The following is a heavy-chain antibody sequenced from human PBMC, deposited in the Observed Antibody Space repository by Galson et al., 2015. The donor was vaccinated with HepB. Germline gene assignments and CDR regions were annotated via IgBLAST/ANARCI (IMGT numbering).Heavy chain of an antibody. V-gene: IGHV3-48*02. J-gene: IGHJ4*02. CDR2: ISSSSSTI. Sequence: SLRLSCAASGFTFSSYSMNWVRQAPGKGLEWVPYISSSSSTIYYADSVKGRFTISRDNAKNSLYLQMNSLRDEDTAVYYCARDLGELGYCSSTSCYSSFFDYWGQGTLVTVSS. D-gene: IGHD2-2*02. CDR3: ARDLGELGYCSSTSCYSSFFDY. CDR1: GFTFSSYS.